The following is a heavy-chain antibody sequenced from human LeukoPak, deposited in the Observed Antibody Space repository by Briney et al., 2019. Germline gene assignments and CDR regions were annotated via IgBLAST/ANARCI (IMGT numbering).Heavy chain of an antibody. V-gene: IGHV1-46*01. D-gene: IGHD3-22*01. Sequence: ASVKVSCKASGYTFTSYYMHWVRQAPGQGLEWMGIINPSGGSTSYAQKFQGRVTMTRDMSTSTVYMELSSLRSEDTAVYYCAREPSNYYDSSGYYSAIDHWGQGTLVTVSS. CDR1: GYTFTSYY. CDR2: INPSGGST. J-gene: IGHJ4*02. CDR3: AREPSNYYDSSGYYSAIDH.